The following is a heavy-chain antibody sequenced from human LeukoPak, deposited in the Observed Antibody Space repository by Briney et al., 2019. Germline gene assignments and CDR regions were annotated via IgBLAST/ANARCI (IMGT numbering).Heavy chain of an antibody. CDR1: GFSFRTYS. CDR2: INSGSGTI. J-gene: IGHJ4*02. V-gene: IGHV3-48*04. CDR3: ARDRDYYGSGSYSAPDY. D-gene: IGHD3-10*01. Sequence: GGSLRLSCVASGFSFRTYSMNWVRQTPGKGLEWVSYINSGSGTIFLADSVQGRFTISRDNAKNSLYLQMNSLRAEDTAVYYCARDRDYYGSGSYSAPDYWGQGTLVTVSS.